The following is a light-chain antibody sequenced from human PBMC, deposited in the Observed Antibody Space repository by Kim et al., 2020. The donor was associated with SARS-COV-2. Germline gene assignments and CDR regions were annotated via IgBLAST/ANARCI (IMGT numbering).Light chain of an antibody. V-gene: IGLV1-47*01. CDR1: SSNIGTNY. Sequence: GQRVTTACSGSSSNIGTNYVSWHQQVPGTAPKLLLDRNDQRTSGGPDRFSGSKSGTSASRAISGLRSEDEADYYCAAWDDSLNAWVFGGGTQLTVL. CDR2: RND. J-gene: IGLJ3*02. CDR3: AAWDDSLNAWV.